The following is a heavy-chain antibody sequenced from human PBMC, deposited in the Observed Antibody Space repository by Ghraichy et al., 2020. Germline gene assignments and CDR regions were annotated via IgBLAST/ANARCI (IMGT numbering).Heavy chain of an antibody. J-gene: IGHJ4*02. CDR2: ITTSTKTK. V-gene: IGHV3-48*01. Sequence: GGSLRLSCAASGFSFSYYTMNWVRQAPGKGLEWISHITTSTKTKYYADSVKGRFTISRDDAKSSLYLQMNSLRAEDTAVYYCARGLFYDSSVYGDYWGQGTLVTVSS. D-gene: IGHD3-22*01. CDR1: GFSFSYYT. CDR3: ARGLFYDSSVYGDY.